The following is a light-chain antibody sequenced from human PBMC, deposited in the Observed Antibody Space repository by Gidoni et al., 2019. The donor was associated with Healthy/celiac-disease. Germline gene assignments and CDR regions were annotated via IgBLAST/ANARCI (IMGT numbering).Light chain of an antibody. J-gene: IGLJ2*01. Sequence: QSALTQPAYVSGSPGQSNTISCTGTSSDVGGYNSVSWYQQHPGKAPKLMIYDVSNRPSGVSNRFSGSKSGNTASLTISGLQAEDDADYYYSSYTSSSTVVFGGGTKLTVL. CDR3: SSYTSSSTVV. CDR2: DVS. V-gene: IGLV2-14*01. CDR1: SSDVGGYNS.